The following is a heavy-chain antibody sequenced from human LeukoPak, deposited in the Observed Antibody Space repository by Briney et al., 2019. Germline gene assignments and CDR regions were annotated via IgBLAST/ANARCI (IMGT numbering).Heavy chain of an antibody. J-gene: IGHJ5*02. CDR1: GFTFSNAW. Sequence: GGSLRLSCAASGFTFSNAWMSWVRQAPGKGLEWVGRIKSKTDGGTTDYAAPVKGRFTISRDDSKNTLYLLMNSLKTEDTAVYYCTTDPDVVVVAVDWFDPWGQGTLVTVSS. V-gene: IGHV3-15*01. CDR2: IKSKTDGGTT. CDR3: TTDPDVVVVAVDWFDP. D-gene: IGHD2-15*01.